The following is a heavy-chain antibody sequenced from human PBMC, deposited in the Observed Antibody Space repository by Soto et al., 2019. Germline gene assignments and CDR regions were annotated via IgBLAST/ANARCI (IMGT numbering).Heavy chain of an antibody. CDR3: ARVGVVVAATHFDY. J-gene: IGHJ4*02. CDR1: GGSISSGDYY. Sequence: QVQLQESGPGLVKPSQTLSLTCTVSGGSISSGDYYWSWIRQPPGKGLEWIGYIYYSGSTYYNPSLKSRVTVSGDTSKNQFSLKLSSVTAADTAVYYCARVGVVVAATHFDYWGQGTLVTVSS. CDR2: IYYSGST. D-gene: IGHD2-15*01. V-gene: IGHV4-30-4*01.